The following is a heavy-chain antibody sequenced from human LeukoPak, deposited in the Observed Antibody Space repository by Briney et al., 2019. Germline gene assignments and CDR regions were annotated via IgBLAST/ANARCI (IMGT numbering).Heavy chain of an antibody. V-gene: IGHV4-39*07. CDR2: IYYSGST. CDR3: ARGDDYSKGPPGLDAFDI. D-gene: IGHD4-11*01. J-gene: IGHJ3*02. CDR1: GGSISSSSYY. Sequence: PSETLSLTCTVSGGSISSSSYYWGWIRQPPGKGLEWIGSIYYSGSTYYNPSLKSRVTISVDTSKNQFSLKLSSVTAADTAVYYCARGDDYSKGPPGLDAFDIWGQGTMVTVSS.